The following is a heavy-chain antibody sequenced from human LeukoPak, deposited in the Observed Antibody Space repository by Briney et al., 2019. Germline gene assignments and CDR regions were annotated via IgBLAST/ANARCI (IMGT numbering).Heavy chain of an antibody. Sequence: ASVKVSCKASGYTLTGYYMHWVRQAPGQGLERMGRINPNSGGTNYAQKFQGRVTMTRDTSISTAYMELSRLRSDDTAVYYCARVIDYGGNGLDPWGQGTLVTVSS. J-gene: IGHJ5*02. CDR3: ARVIDYGGNGLDP. CDR1: GYTLTGYY. D-gene: IGHD4-23*01. V-gene: IGHV1-2*06. CDR2: INPNSGGT.